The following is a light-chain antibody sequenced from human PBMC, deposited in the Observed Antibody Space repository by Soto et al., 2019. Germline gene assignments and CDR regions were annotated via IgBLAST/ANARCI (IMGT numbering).Light chain of an antibody. V-gene: IGLV1-47*01. CDR1: SSNIGSNY. J-gene: IGLJ3*02. CDR2: RND. CDR3: AAWDDSLSGVV. Sequence: QSVLTQSPSASGTPGQRVTISCSGSSSNIGSNYVYWYQQLPGTAPKLLIYRNDQRPSGVPDRFSGSKSGTSASLAISGLRSDDEADYYCAAWDDSLSGVVFGGGTQLTVL.